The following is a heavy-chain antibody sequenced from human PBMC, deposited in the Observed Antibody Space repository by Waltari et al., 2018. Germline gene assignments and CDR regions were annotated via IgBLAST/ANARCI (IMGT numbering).Heavy chain of an antibody. J-gene: IGHJ4*02. D-gene: IGHD6-6*01. CDR3: ATEPYSSSYYFDY. CDR1: GFTFSSSW. V-gene: IGHV3-7*01. CDR2: IKQDGSEK. Sequence: EVQLVESGGGWVQPGGSLRLSCAAPGFTFSSSWMSWVRQAPGKGLEWVANIKQDGSEKYYVDSVKGRFTISRDNAKNSLYLQMNSLRAEDTAVYYCATEPYSSSYYFDYWGQGTLVTVSS.